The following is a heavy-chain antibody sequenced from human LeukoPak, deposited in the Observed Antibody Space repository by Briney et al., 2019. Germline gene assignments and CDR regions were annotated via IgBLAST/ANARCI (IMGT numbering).Heavy chain of an antibody. V-gene: IGHV4-39*07. J-gene: IGHJ5*02. Sequence: KASETLSLTCSVSGDSVRNDFYYWGWIRQPPGKGLEWVACLSHAGNTWYNPSLESRLSISVDTSKNQFSLKLSSVTAADTAVYYCARVRIAAAGEWFDPWGQGTLVTVSS. CDR3: ARVRIAAAGEWFDP. CDR1: GDSVRNDFYY. D-gene: IGHD6-13*01. CDR2: LSHAGNT.